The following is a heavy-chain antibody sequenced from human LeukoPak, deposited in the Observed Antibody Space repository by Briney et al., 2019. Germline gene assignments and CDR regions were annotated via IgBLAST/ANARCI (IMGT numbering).Heavy chain of an antibody. D-gene: IGHD5-12*01. J-gene: IGHJ4*02. CDR2: FDPEDGET. Sequence: ASVKVSCKVSEYTLTELSMHWVRQAPGKGLEWMGGFDPEDGETIYAQKFQGRVTMTEDTSTDTAYMELSSLRSEDTAVYYCATELIYSGHPSYWGQGTLVTVSS. CDR1: EYTLTELS. V-gene: IGHV1-24*01. CDR3: ATELIYSGHPSY.